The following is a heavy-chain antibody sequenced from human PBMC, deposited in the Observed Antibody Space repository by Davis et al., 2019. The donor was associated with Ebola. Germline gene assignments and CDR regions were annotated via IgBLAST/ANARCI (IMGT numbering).Heavy chain of an antibody. CDR2: INHSGST. J-gene: IGHJ4*02. V-gene: IGHV4-34*01. CDR1: GGSFSAYF. CDR3: ARTFTVETPFINY. Sequence: SETLSLTCAVYGGSFSAYFWSWIRQPPGRGLEWIGEINHSGSTNYSPSLKSRVTMTVDTSKNQFSLKLSSVTAADTAVYFCARTFTVETPFINYWGQGALVTVSS. D-gene: IGHD5-18*01.